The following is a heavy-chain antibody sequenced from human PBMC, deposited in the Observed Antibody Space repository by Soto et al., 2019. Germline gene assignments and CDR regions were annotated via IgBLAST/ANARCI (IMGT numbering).Heavy chain of an antibody. D-gene: IGHD4-4*01. V-gene: IGHV3-21*04. CDR2: ISSSSSYI. CDR3: VKGTTDTLLYFDD. Sequence: PGGSLRLSCAASGFTFGSYNMNWVRQAPGKGLEWVSSISSSSSYIYYADSVKGRFTISRDNAKNSLYLQMNSLRAEDTALYYCVKGTTDTLLYFDDWGEGTPVTVSS. J-gene: IGHJ4*02. CDR1: GFTFGSYN.